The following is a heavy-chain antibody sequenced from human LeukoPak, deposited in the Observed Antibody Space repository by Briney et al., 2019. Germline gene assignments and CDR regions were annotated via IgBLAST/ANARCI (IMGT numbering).Heavy chain of an antibody. CDR1: GYTFTSYD. CDR2: MNPNSGNT. V-gene: IGHV1-8*01. Sequence: ASVKVSCKASGYTFTSYDINRVRQATGQGLEWMGWMNPNSGNTGYAQKFQGRVTMTRNTSISTAYMELSSLRSEDTAVYYCARGDSSLRNDAFDIWGQGTMVTVSS. CDR3: ARGDSSLRNDAFDI. D-gene: IGHD6-6*01. J-gene: IGHJ3*02.